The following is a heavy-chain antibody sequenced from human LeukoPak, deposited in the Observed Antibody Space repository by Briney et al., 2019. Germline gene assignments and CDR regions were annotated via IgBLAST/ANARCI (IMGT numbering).Heavy chain of an antibody. V-gene: IGHV2-5*01. CDR2: IYWNNDN. D-gene: IGHD4-17*01. J-gene: IGHJ4*02. CDR3: AHYGDYRFTYYFDY. CDR1: GFSLTTTGVS. Sequence: SGPTLVNPTQTLTLTCSFSGFSLTTTGVSVGWIRKTPGKAPEWLALIYWNNDNRYSPSLRSRLTIFKDTSKNLVVLIMANMNPADTATYHCAHYGDYRFTYYFDYWGQGIPVTVSS.